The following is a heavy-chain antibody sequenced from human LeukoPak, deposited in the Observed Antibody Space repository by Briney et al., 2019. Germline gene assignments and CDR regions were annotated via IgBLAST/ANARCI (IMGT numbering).Heavy chain of an antibody. J-gene: IGHJ1*01. CDR2: IYYSGST. V-gene: IGHV4-39*01. CDR3: ARGHTVLRFLEWLPIEYFQH. Sequence: SETLSLTCTVSGGSISSYYWGWIRQPPGKGLEWIGSIYYSGSTYYNPSLKSRVTISVDTSKNQFSLKLSSVTAADTAVYYCARGHTVLRFLEWLPIEYFQHWGQGTLVTVSS. D-gene: IGHD3-3*01. CDR1: GGSISSYY.